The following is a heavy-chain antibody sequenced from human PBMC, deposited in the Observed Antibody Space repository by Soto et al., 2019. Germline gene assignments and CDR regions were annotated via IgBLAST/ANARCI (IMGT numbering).Heavy chain of an antibody. Sequence: ASVKVSCKASGYTFTSYGISWVRQAPGQGLEWMGWISAYNGNTNYAQKLQGRVTMTTDTSTSTAYMELRSLRSDDTAVYYCARDGYNWNLFYYGMDVWGQGTTVTVSS. CDR2: ISAYNGNT. V-gene: IGHV1-18*01. CDR1: GYTFTSYG. D-gene: IGHD1-7*01. J-gene: IGHJ6*02. CDR3: ARDGYNWNLFYYGMDV.